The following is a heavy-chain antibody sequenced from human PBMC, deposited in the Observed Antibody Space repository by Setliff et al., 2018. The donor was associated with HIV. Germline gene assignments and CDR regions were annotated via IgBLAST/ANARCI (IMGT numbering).Heavy chain of an antibody. CDR2: FDPQDGET. Sequence: AASVKVSCKVYGYTLSELSIHWVRQAPGKGLEWMGYFDPQDGETVYAQKFQGRVTLTEDTSTGTAYMELSSLRSDDTAVYYCATFYNSGSLTSFDYWGQGTVVTVSS. CDR1: GYTLSELS. V-gene: IGHV1-24*01. J-gene: IGHJ4*02. CDR3: ATFYNSGSLTSFDY. D-gene: IGHD3-10*01.